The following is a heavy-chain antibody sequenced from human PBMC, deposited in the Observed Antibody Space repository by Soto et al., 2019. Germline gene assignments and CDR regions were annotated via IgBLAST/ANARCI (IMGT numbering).Heavy chain of an antibody. CDR3: ARLRWETENNWFDP. V-gene: IGHV4-30-4*01. D-gene: IGHD1-26*01. J-gene: IGHJ5*02. CDR2: IYNSGST. Sequence: SETLSLTCTVSGDSINSVDHYWSWIRQPPGKGLEWMGYIYNSGSTHYNPSLNSRLTISIDTSTNRFSLNLTSVTAADTAVYFCARLRWETENNWFDPWGQGALVTVSS. CDR1: GDSINSVDHY.